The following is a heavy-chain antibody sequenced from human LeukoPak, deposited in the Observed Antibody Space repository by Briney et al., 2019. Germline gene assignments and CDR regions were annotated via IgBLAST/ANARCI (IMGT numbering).Heavy chain of an antibody. CDR1: GGSKTSEY. V-gene: IGHV4-59*01. CDR3: ARKLSRGFDP. D-gene: IGHD1-7*01. J-gene: IGHJ5*02. Sequence: SETLSLTCTVWGGSKTSEYWSWLREPPGKGLVCIGYISYTGSTDYTPSLQSRGTISEDISKKHFSLKLRSVTAADTAVYYCARKLSRGFDPWGQGTLVTVSS. CDR2: ISYTGST.